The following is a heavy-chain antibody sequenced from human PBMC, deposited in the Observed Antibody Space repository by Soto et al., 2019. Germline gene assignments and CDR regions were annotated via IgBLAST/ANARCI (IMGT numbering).Heavy chain of an antibody. J-gene: IGHJ4*02. CDR2: INAGNGNT. CDR3: ARSLTMVRGVRIECDY. Sequence: ASVKVSCKASGYTFTSYAMHWVRQAPGQRLEWMGWINAGNGNTKYSQKFQGRVTITRDTSASTAYMELSSLRSEDTAVYYCARSLTMVRGVRIECDYWGQGTMGRVSS. D-gene: IGHD3-10*01. CDR1: GYTFTSYA. V-gene: IGHV1-3*01.